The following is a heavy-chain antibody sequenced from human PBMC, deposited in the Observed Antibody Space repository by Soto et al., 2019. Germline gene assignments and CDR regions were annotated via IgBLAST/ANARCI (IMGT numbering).Heavy chain of an antibody. Sequence: GGSLRLSCAAFGLTISGKKYVAWVRQAPGKGLEWVSALYDVDGSFYADSVKGRFTTSSDSSKTTVYLQMNDLRPDDTAVYYCATWHEREHAYDVWGQGTTVTVSS. CDR2: LYDVDGS. CDR3: ATWHEREHAYDV. D-gene: IGHD1-1*01. V-gene: IGHV3-53*01. J-gene: IGHJ3*01. CDR1: GLTISGKKY.